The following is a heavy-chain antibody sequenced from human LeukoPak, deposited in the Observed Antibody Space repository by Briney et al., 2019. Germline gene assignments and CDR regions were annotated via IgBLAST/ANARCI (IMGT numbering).Heavy chain of an antibody. CDR1: GGSISNYY. CDR3: ARGGYYDSSGYYPVGN. V-gene: IGHV4-59*12. Sequence: PSETLSLTCTVSGGSISNYYWSWIRQPPGKGLEWIGYVFYSGSTNYNPSLKSRVTISVDRSKNQFSLKLSSVTAADTAVYYCARGGYYDSSGYYPVGNWGQGTLVTVSS. CDR2: VFYSGST. D-gene: IGHD3-22*01. J-gene: IGHJ4*02.